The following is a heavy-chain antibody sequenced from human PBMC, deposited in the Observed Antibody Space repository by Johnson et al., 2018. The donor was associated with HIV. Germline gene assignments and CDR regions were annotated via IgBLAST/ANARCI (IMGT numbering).Heavy chain of an antibody. D-gene: IGHD2-2*02. J-gene: IGHJ3*02. CDR3: ARDRVPAAIGLAYRGAFDI. CDR2: ISGSGGST. CDR1: GFTFSNAW. Sequence: VQLVESGGGLVQPGGSLRLSCAASGFTFSNAWMSWVRQAPGKGLEWVSAISGSGGSTYYADSVKGRFTISRDNSKNTLYLQMNSLRAEDTAVYYCARDRVPAAIGLAYRGAFDIWGQGTMVTVSS. V-gene: IGHV3-23*04.